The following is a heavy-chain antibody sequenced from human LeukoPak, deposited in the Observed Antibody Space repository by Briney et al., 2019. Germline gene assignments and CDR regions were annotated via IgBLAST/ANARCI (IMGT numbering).Heavy chain of an antibody. CDR1: GYRFISNY. J-gene: IGHJ4*02. Sequence: ASVKVSCKASGYRFISNYIRWVRQAPGLGPEWIGWMHPGNGNTRYAEKFQGRVTMTRDTSINTAYMDLSSPRSDDTAVYYCAREGSYCVGGDCYSFDFWGQGTQITVSS. CDR3: AREGSYCVGGDCYSFDF. CDR2: MHPGNGNT. D-gene: IGHD2-15*01. V-gene: IGHV1-2*02.